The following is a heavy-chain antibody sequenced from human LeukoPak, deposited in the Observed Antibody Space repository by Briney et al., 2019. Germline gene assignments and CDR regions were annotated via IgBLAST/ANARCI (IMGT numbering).Heavy chain of an antibody. D-gene: IGHD3-22*01. CDR1: GFTFSSYW. CDR3: ARDWGGYYYDSSGPLEGYFDY. J-gene: IGHJ4*02. V-gene: IGHV3-7*03. CDR2: IKQDGSEK. Sequence: GGSLRLSCAASGFTFSSYWMSWVRQAPGKGLEWVANIKQDGSEKYYVDSVKGRFTISRDNAKNSRYLQMNSLRAEDTAVYYCARDWGGYYYDSSGPLEGYFDYWGQGTLVTYSS.